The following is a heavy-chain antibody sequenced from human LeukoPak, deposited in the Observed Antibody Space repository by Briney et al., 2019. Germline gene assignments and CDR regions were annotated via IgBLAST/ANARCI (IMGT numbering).Heavy chain of an antibody. CDR3: TTDLGFNSFYYYMDV. CDR1: GSTFSNAW. V-gene: IGHV3-15*01. Sequence: GGSLRLSCAASGSTFSNAWMSWVRQAPGKGLEWVGRIKSKTDGGTTDYAAPVKGRFTISRDDSKNTLYLQMNSLKTEDTAVYYCTTDLGFNSFYYYMDVWGKGTTVTVSS. J-gene: IGHJ6*03. CDR2: IKSKTDGGTT. D-gene: IGHD2-21*01.